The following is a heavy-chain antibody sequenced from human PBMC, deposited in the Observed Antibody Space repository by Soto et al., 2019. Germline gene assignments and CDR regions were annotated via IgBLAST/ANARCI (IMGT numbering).Heavy chain of an antibody. Sequence: EVQLLESGGGLVQPGGSLRLSCAASGFTFSSYAMNWVRRAPGKGLGWVSVISGSGGNTYYADSVKGRFTISRDNCKNTLYLQRNSLRAEDTAVYYCARRNSGWYFDYWGQGTLVTVSS. D-gene: IGHD6-19*01. CDR3: ARRNSGWYFDY. V-gene: IGHV3-23*01. J-gene: IGHJ4*02. CDR1: GFTFSSYA. CDR2: ISGSGGNT.